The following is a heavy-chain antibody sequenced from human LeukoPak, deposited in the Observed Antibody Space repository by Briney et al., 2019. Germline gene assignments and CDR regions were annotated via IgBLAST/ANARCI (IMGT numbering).Heavy chain of an antibody. CDR2: ISSTGTYI. J-gene: IGHJ6*03. Sequence: GGSLRLSCAASGFTFSSYNMNWVRQAPGKGLEWVSSISSTGTYIYYADSVKGRFTISRDNAKNSLNLQMSSLRAEDTAVYYCARSGIPSKVETFGVVINYYYYMDVWGKGTTVTVSS. CDR1: GFTFSSYN. CDR3: ARSGIPSKVETFGVVINYYYYMDV. D-gene: IGHD3-3*01. V-gene: IGHV3-21*01.